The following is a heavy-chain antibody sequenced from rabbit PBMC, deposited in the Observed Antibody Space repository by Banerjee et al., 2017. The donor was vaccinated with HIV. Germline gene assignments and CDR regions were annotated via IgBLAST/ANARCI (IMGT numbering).Heavy chain of an antibody. D-gene: IGHD6-1*01. Sequence: QSLEESGGDLVKPGASLTLTCTASGFDFSSNAVYWVRQAPGKGLEWVAYINTGSGSTYYANWAKGRFTISKTSSTTVTLQMTSLTAADTATYFCARGVAGDAGYGYPYFNLWGPGTLVTVS. CDR3: ARGVAGDAGYGYPYFNL. V-gene: IGHV1S40*01. J-gene: IGHJ4*01. CDR2: INTGSGST. CDR1: GFDFSSNA.